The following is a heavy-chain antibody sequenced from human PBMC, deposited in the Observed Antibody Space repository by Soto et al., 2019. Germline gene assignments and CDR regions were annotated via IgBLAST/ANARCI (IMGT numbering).Heavy chain of an antibody. V-gene: IGHV3-23*01. Sequence: GGSLRLSCAASGFTFSSYAVSWARQTPGKGLEWVSTISASGAYTYYVDSVKGRFTISRDNSRNTLYLQMRSLRAGDTATYYCAKGVIAARPYYFDYWGQGTLVTVSS. CDR2: ISASGAYT. D-gene: IGHD6-6*01. CDR3: AKGVIAARPYYFDY. J-gene: IGHJ4*02. CDR1: GFTFSSYA.